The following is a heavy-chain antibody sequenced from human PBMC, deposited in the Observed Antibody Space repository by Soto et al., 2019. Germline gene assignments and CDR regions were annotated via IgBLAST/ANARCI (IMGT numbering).Heavy chain of an antibody. Sequence: SVKVSCKASGGTISSNTITWVRQAPRQGLEWMGGIIPIFGPADYAQKFQGRVTITADESTSTAYMELTSLRSEDTAVYYCAFSSSYYFDYWGPGTLVTVSS. CDR1: GGTISSNT. D-gene: IGHD6-6*01. V-gene: IGHV1-69*13. CDR2: IIPIFGPA. CDR3: AFSSSYYFDY. J-gene: IGHJ4*02.